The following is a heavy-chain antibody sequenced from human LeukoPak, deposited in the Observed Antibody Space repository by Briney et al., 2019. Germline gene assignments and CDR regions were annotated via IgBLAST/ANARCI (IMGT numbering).Heavy chain of an antibody. CDR2: ISSSTSTI. V-gene: IGHV3-48*01. CDR3: AREKGKNTAAHL. D-gene: IGHD5-18*01. J-gene: IGHJ5*02. Sequence: GGSLRLSCAASGFTFSTYSMNWVRQAPGKGLEWVSYISSSTSTIYYADSVKGRFTISRDNAKNSLYLQMNSLRAEDTTVYYCAREKGKNTAAHLWGQGTLVTVSS. CDR1: GFTFSTYS.